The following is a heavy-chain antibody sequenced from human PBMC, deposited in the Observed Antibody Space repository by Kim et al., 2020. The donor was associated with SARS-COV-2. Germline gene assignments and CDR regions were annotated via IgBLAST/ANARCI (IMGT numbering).Heavy chain of an antibody. CDR2: ISSSSTYI. J-gene: IGHJ4*02. CDR1: RFTFSSNS. V-gene: IGHV3-21*01. CDR3: ARDYTDYYDRSGSFLDY. D-gene: IGHD3-22*01. Sequence: GGSLRLSCATSRFTFSSNSMNWVRQAPGKGLEWVSSISSSSTYIYYADSVKGRFTISRDNAKNSLYLQMNSLRAEDTAVYYCARDYTDYYDRSGSFLDYWGQGTLVTVSS.